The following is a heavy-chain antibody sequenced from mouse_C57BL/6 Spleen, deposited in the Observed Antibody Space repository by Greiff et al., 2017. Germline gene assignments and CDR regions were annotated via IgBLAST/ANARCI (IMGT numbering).Heavy chain of an antibody. CDR2: IWSDGST. CDR1: GFSLTSYG. Sequence: QVQLKESGPGLVAPSQSLSITCTVSGFSLTSYGVHWVRQPPGKGLEWLVVIWSDGSTPSTSAPKSRLSISKDNSKSQVFLKMNSLRTDYTAIYYCAREGGYYEFAYWGQGTLVTVSA. V-gene: IGHV2-6*03. J-gene: IGHJ3*01. CDR3: AREGGYYEFAY. D-gene: IGHD1-1*01.